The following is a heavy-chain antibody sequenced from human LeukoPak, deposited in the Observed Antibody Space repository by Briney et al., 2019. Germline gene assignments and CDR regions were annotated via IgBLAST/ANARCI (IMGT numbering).Heavy chain of an antibody. V-gene: IGHV3-21*01. CDR1: GSTFSIYS. CDR3: AREDASSWDY. D-gene: IGHD6-13*01. J-gene: IGHJ4*02. CDR2: ISSSGSYI. Sequence: PGGSLRLSCAASGSTFSIYSMDWVRQAPGKGLEWVSSISSSGSYIYYADSLKGRFTISRDNAKNSLYLQMNSLRAEDTAVYYCAREDASSWDYWGQGILVTVSS.